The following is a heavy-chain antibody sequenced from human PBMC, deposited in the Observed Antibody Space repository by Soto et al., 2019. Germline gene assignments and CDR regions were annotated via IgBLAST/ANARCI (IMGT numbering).Heavy chain of an antibody. D-gene: IGHD4-4*01. CDR1: GFTFDRHA. V-gene: IGHV3-23*01. J-gene: IGHJ1*01. Sequence: PGGSLRLSCAASGFTFDRHAMSWVLQAPGKGLEWVSGISDGGGSTDYADFVKGRFTISRDNAKNTLFLQMHSLRVEYTAIYYCATRQTHDYNTQEPSTLFIGVYFDPPRWGQGTLVTVSS. CDR2: ISDGGGST. CDR3: ATRQTHDYNTQEPSTLFIGVYFDPPR.